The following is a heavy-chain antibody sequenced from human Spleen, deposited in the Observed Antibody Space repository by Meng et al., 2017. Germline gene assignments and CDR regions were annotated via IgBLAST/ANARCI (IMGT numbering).Heavy chain of an antibody. J-gene: IGHJ1*01. CDR2: INHSGTT. V-gene: IGHV4-34*01. CDR3: ARGSGGSYFAYFQH. Sequence: QVQLQQWGAGLLKPSETLSLTCAVSGASFSGYYWSWIRQPPGKGLEWIGDINHSGTTNYNPSLKGRVTISVGTSRGQFSLTLRSVAAADTAVYYCARGSGGSYFAYFQHWGQGTLVTVSS. D-gene: IGHD1-26*01. CDR1: GASFSGYY.